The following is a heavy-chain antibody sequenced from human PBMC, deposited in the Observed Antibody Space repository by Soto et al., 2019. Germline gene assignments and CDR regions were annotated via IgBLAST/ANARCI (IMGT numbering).Heavy chain of an antibody. CDR3: ARAFCSGDTCYDA. CDR2: ISPYNGET. CDR1: GYTFTNYG. V-gene: IGHV1-18*01. J-gene: IGHJ5*02. D-gene: IGHD2-15*01. Sequence: QVHLVQSGAEVKKPGASLKVSCKASGYTFTNYGVTWVRQAPGQGLEWMGWISPYNGETNFAQKFQGRVTMTTDTSTTTAYVELRSLRSDDTAVYYCARAFCSGDTCYDAWGQGTLVTVSS.